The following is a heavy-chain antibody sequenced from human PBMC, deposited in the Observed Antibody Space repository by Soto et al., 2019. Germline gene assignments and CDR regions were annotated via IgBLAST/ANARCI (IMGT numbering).Heavy chain of an antibody. D-gene: IGHD4-4*01. CDR3: TTVDSKPYYYYYYGMDV. V-gene: IGHV3-15*01. Sequence: GGSLRLSCAASGFTFSNAWMSWVRQAPGKGLEWVGRIKSKTDGGTTDYAAPVKGRFTISRDDSKNTLYLQMNSLKTEDTAVYYCTTVDSKPYYYYYYGMDVWGQGTTVTVSS. J-gene: IGHJ6*02. CDR1: GFTFSNAW. CDR2: IKSKTDGGTT.